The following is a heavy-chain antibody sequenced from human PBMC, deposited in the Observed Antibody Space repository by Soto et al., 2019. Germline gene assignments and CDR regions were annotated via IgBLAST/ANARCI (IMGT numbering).Heavy chain of an antibody. J-gene: IGHJ6*03. CDR3: ARGDYYDFWSGYSYVDYYYYMDV. Sequence: EVQLVESGGGLVKPGGSLRLSCAASGFTFSSYSMNWVRQAPGKGLEWVSSISSSSSYIYYADSVKGRFTISRDNAKNSLNLQMNSLRAEDTAVYYCARGDYYDFWSGYSYVDYYYYMDVWGKGTTVTVSS. CDR1: GFTFSSYS. CDR2: ISSSSSYI. D-gene: IGHD3-3*01. V-gene: IGHV3-21*01.